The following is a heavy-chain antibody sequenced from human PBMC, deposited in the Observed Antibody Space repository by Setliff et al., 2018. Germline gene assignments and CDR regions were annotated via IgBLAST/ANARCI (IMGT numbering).Heavy chain of an antibody. V-gene: IGHV4-59*08. CDR1: GGSINRDY. CDR2: IHYSGNT. Sequence: SETLSLTCSVSGGSINRDYWNWIRQPPGKGLEWLGYIHYSGNTNYNPSLKSRVTISFNTSKNQISLNLRSVIDADTAVYFCARHRTIPVTTTNYYYHMDVWGKGTTVTVSS. J-gene: IGHJ6*04. CDR3: ARHRTIPVTTTNYYYHMDV. D-gene: IGHD4-17*01.